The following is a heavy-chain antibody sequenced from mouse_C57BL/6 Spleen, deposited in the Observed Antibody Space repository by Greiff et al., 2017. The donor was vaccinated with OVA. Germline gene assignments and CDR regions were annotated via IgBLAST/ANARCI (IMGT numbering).Heavy chain of an antibody. D-gene: IGHD2-1*01. CDR2: IYPGDGDT. V-gene: IGHV1-80*01. Sequence: VQLQQSGAELVKPGASVKISCKASGYAFSSYWMNWVKQRPGKGLEWIGQIYPGDGDTNYNGKFKGKATLTADKSSSTAYMQLSSLTSEDSAVYFCAIEDGNYPSLGYWGQGTTLTVSS. CDR1: GYAFSSYW. J-gene: IGHJ2*01. CDR3: AIEDGNYPSLGY.